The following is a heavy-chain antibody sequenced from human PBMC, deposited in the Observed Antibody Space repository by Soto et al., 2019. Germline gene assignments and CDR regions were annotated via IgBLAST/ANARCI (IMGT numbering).Heavy chain of an antibody. J-gene: IGHJ4*02. V-gene: IGHV3-74*01. Sequence: PGGSLRLSCAASGFTFSSYWMHWVRQAPGKGLVWVSLINSDGSSTSYADSVKGRFTTSRDNAKNTLYLQMNSLRAEDTAVYYCARRGDGYKDFDYWGQGTLVTVSS. CDR2: INSDGSST. CDR3: ARRGDGYKDFDY. D-gene: IGHD5-12*01. CDR1: GFTFSSYW.